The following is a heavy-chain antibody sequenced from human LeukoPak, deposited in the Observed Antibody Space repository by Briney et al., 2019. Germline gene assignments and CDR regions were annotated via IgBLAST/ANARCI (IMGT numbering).Heavy chain of an antibody. J-gene: IGHJ4*02. V-gene: IGHV4-4*07. CDR3: ARDRCSGGSCHSDY. D-gene: IGHD2-15*01. CDR1: GGSISSYY. Sequence: SETLSLTCTVSGGSISSYYWSWIRQPAGKGLEWIGRIYTSGSTNYNPSLKSRVTMSVDTSKNQFSLKLSSVTAADTAVYYCARDRCSGGSCHSDYWGQGTLVTVSS. CDR2: IYTSGST.